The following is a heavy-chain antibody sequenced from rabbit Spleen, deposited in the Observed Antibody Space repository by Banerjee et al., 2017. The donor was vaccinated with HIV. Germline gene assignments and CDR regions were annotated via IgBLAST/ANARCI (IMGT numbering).Heavy chain of an antibody. CDR2: VAGSSSGFS. CDR3: ARDLTGVIGWNFGW. D-gene: IGHD1-1*01. V-gene: IGHV1S40*01. Sequence: QSLEESGGDLVKPGASLTLTCTASGFSFSSSDYMCWVRQAPGKGLEWISCVAGSSSGFSYSATWAKGRFTFSKSSSTTVTLQMTSLTAADTATYFCARDLTGVIGWNFGWWGPGTLVTVS. J-gene: IGHJ4*01. CDR1: GFSFSSSDY.